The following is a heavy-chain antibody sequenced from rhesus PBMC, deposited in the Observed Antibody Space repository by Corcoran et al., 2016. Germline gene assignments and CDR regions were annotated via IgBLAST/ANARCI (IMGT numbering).Heavy chain of an antibody. CDR2: VYGSSGST. CDR1: GGSFNRAYD. V-gene: IGHV4-76*01. D-gene: IGHD2-27*01. Sequence: QVQLQESGPGVVKPSETLSLTCAVSGGSFNRAYDWSWFRQLPGEGLEWIGDVYGSSGSTNYNPSLKNRVTISKDASKNQFSLKLSSVTAAYSAVYYCARVFSYWGQGVLVTVSS. J-gene: IGHJ4*01. CDR3: ARVFSY.